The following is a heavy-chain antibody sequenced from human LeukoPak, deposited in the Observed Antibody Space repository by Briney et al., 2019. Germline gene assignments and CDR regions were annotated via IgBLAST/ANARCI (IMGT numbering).Heavy chain of an antibody. D-gene: IGHD3-10*02. Sequence: GGSLRLSCAASGFTFSSYSMICLRQAPGKGLEGFSYISSSESTIYYADSVKGRFTISRDNAKNSLYLQMNSLRAEDTAVYYCAELGITMIGGVWGKGTTVTISS. J-gene: IGHJ6*04. CDR3: AELGITMIGGV. CDR1: GFTFSSYS. V-gene: IGHV3-48*04. CDR2: ISSSESTI.